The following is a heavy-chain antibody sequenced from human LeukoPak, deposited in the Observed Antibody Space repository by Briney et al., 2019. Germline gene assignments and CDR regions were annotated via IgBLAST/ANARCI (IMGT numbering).Heavy chain of an antibody. CDR1: GFTFSSYA. CDR2: ISSSGGST. J-gene: IGHJ4*02. V-gene: IGHV3-23*01. D-gene: IGHD5-12*01. CDR3: AKELVGGYDFDY. Sequence: PGGSLRLSCAASGFTFSSYAMSWVRQAPGKGLEWVSDISSSGGSTYYADSVKGRFTISRDNSKNTLYLQMNSLRAEDTAVYYCAKELVGGYDFDYWGQGTLVTVSS.